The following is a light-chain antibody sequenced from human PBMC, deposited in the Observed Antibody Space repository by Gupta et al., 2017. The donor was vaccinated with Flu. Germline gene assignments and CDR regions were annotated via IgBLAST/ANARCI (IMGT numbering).Light chain of an antibody. J-gene: IGLJ1*01. Sequence: QSALTPPASVSGSPGQSITISCTGTSSDIGGSNYVSWYQQHPGKAPKLIIYDVTNRPSGVSSRFSGSKSGNTASLTISGLEAEDESDYFCSSYTSTNTFYVFGTGTKVTVL. CDR3: SSYTSTNTFYV. CDR1: SSDIGGSNY. CDR2: DVT. V-gene: IGLV2-14*01.